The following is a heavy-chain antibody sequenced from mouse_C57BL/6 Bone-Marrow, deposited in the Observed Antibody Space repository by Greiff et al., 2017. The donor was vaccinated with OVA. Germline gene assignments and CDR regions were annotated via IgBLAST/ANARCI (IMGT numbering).Heavy chain of an antibody. Sequence: QVQLQQPGAELVKPGASVKLSCKASGYTFTSYWMHWVKQRPGQGLEWIGMIHTNSGSTNYNEKFKSKATLTVDKSSSTAYMQLSSLTSEDSAVYYCARVAGRDFDYWGQGTTLTVSS. CDR2: IHTNSGST. CDR3: ARVAGRDFDY. J-gene: IGHJ2*01. CDR1: GYTFTSYW. D-gene: IGHD4-1*01. V-gene: IGHV1-64*01.